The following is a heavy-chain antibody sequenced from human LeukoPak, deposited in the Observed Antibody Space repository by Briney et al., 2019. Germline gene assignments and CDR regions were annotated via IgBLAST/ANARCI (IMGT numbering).Heavy chain of an antibody. CDR3: ARHESGSHFDY. Sequence: PSETLSLTCTVSGGSINSYYWSWIRQPPGKGLEWTGYISYSGSTHYNPSLKSRVTISVDTSKNQFSLKLTSVTAADTAVYYCARHESGSHFDYWGQGTLVTVSS. J-gene: IGHJ4*02. CDR2: ISYSGST. V-gene: IGHV4-59*08. CDR1: GGSINSYY. D-gene: IGHD1-26*01.